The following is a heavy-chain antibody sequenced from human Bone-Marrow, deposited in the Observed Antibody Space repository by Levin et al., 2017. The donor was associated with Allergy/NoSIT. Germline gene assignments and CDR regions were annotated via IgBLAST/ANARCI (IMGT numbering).Heavy chain of an antibody. CDR1: GFTFSSYA. V-gene: IGHV3-30*04. D-gene: IGHD1-26*01. J-gene: IGHJ4*02. CDR2: ISYDGSNK. CDR3: ARDLISEWEPQGY. Sequence: GGSLRLSCAASGFTFSSYAMHWVRQAPGKGLEWVAVISYDGSNKYYADSVKGRFTISRDNSKNTLYLQMNSLRAEDTAVYYCARDLISEWEPQGYWGQGTLVTVSS.